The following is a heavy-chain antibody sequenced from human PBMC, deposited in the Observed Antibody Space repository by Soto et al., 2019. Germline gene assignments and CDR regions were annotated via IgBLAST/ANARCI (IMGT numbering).Heavy chain of an antibody. CDR3: ARVVTYYDILTGMDV. Sequence: PSETLSLTCAVSGGSISSGGYSWSWIRQPPGKGLEWIGYIYHSGSTYYNPSLKSRVTISVDRSKNQFSLKLSSVTAADTAVYYCARVVTYYDILTGMDVWGQGTTVTVSS. V-gene: IGHV4-30-2*01. CDR1: GGSISSGGYS. CDR2: IYHSGST. J-gene: IGHJ6*02. D-gene: IGHD3-9*01.